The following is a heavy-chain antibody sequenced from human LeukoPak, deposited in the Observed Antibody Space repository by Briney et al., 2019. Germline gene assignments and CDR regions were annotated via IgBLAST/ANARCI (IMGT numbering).Heavy chain of an antibody. D-gene: IGHD4-17*01. CDR1: GGSISSSNYY. CDR2: ISYTGST. J-gene: IGHJ4*02. V-gene: IGHV4-39*07. Sequence: SETLSLTCTVSGGSISSSNYYWGWIRQPPGKGLEWIGSISYTGSTYYNSSLKSRVTISVDTSKNQFSLKLSSVTAADTAVYYCARAFEDYGDYGVPSEFDYWGQGTLVTVSS. CDR3: ARAFEDYGDYGVPSEFDY.